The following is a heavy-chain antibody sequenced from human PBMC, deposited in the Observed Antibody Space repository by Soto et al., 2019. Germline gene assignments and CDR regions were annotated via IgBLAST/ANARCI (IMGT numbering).Heavy chain of an antibody. V-gene: IGHV5-51*01. J-gene: IGHJ6*02. CDR2: INPGDSDA. D-gene: IGHD5-18*01. Sequence: PGESLKISCKGSGYSFTNYWIAWVRQMPGNGLEWMGVINPGDSDARYSPSFQGQVTISADKSISTAYLQWSSLKASDTAMYYCAVDTATVKPFYYYGMDVWGQGTTVTVSS. CDR3: AVDTATVKPFYYYGMDV. CDR1: GYSFTNYW.